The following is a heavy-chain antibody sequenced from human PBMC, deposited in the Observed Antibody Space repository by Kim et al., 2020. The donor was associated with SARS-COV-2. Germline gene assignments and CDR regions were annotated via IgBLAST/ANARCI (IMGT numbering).Heavy chain of an antibody. Sequence: SETLSLTCTVSGGSISSGGYYWSWIRQHPGKGLEWIGYIYYSGSTYYNPSLKSRVTISVDTSKNQFSLKLSSVTAADTAVYYCARDGVSFGGVIASDAFDIWGQGTMVTVSS. CDR1: GGSISSGGYY. J-gene: IGHJ3*02. CDR2: IYYSGST. D-gene: IGHD3-16*02. CDR3: ARDGVSFGGVIASDAFDI. V-gene: IGHV4-31*03.